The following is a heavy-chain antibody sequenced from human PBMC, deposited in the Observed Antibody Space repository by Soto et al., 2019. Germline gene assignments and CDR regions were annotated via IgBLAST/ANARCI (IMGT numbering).Heavy chain of an antibody. D-gene: IGHD4-4*01. CDR3: ARDGGVFAVTTSLNWFDP. V-gene: IGHV4-4*07. CDR2: IYTSGST. Sequence: LSLTCTVSGGSISSYYWSWIRQPAGKGLEWIGRIYTSGSTNYNPSLKSRVTMSVDTSKNQFSLKLSSVTAADTAVYYCARDGGVFAVTTSLNWFDPWGQGTLVTVSS. J-gene: IGHJ5*02. CDR1: GGSISSYY.